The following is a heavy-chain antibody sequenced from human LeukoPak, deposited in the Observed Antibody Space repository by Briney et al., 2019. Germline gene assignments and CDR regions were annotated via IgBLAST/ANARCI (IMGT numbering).Heavy chain of an antibody. Sequence: PGGSLRLSCAASGFTFSSYAMRWVRQAPGRGLEWVSAISGSGGSTYYADSVKGRFTISRDNSKNTLYLQMKSLRAEDTAVYYCAKPLVGYCSSTSCHGNFDYGGQGTLVTVSS. J-gene: IGHJ4*02. D-gene: IGHD2-2*01. CDR3: AKPLVGYCSSTSCHGNFDY. CDR1: GFTFSSYA. V-gene: IGHV3-23*01. CDR2: ISGSGGST.